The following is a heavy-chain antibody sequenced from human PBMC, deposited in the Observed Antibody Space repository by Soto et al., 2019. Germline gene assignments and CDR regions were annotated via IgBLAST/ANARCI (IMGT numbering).Heavy chain of an antibody. J-gene: IGHJ5*02. V-gene: IGHV3-23*01. CDR2: ISGSGATT. CDR1: GLRINSYA. CDR3: TKTMISTTGANWCDP. D-gene: IGHD3-22*01. Sequence: GGSLRLSCTASGLRINSYAMVWARQAPGKGLEWVSGISGSGATTHYADSVKGRFTISRDNSRNTLYLQMNSLRAEDTAVYYCTKTMISTTGANWCDPWGQGTLVTVSS.